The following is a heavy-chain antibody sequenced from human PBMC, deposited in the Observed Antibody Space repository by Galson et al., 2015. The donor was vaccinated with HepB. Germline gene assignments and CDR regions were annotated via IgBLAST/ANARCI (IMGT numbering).Heavy chain of an antibody. CDR2: ISRSSSYI. D-gene: IGHD4-23*01. V-gene: IGHV3-21*01. Sequence: SLRLSCAASGFTFSSYSMNWVRQAPGKGLEWVSSISRSSSYIYYADSVKGRFTISRDNAKNSLYLQMNSLRAEDTAVYYCARDDDYGGNSRFGYWGQGTLVTVSS. CDR3: ARDDDYGGNSRFGY. CDR1: GFTFSSYS. J-gene: IGHJ4*02.